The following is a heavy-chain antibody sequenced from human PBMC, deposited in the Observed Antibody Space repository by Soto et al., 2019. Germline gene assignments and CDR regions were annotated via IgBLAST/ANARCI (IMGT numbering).Heavy chain of an antibody. CDR1: GGSFSGYY. CDR3: GRGYGRTFDY. D-gene: IGHD3-10*01. CDR2: INHSGST. V-gene: IGHV4-34*01. J-gene: IGHJ4*02. Sequence: PSETLSLTCAVYGGSFSGYYWSWIRQPPGKGLEWIGEINHSGSTNYNPSLKSRVTISVDTSKNQFSLKLSSVTAADTAVYYCGRGYGRTFDYWGQGTLVTVSS.